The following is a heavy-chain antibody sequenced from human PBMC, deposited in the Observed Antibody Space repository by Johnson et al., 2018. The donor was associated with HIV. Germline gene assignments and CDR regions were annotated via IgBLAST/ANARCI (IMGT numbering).Heavy chain of an antibody. CDR3: ARDFIAPELGDAFDI. Sequence: VQLVESGGGVVQPGRSLRLSCAASGFTFSSYAMHWVRQAPGKGLEWVSYISSSGSAIYNVDSVKGRFTISRDNVENSLFLQMNNLRVEDTAVYYCARDFIAPELGDAFDIWGQGTMVTVSS. D-gene: IGHD6-25*01. J-gene: IGHJ3*02. CDR1: GFTFSSYA. V-gene: IGHV3-48*04. CDR2: ISSSGSAI.